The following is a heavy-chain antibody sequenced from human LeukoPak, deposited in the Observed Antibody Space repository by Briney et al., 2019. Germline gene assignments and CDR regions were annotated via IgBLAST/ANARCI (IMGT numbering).Heavy chain of an antibody. CDR1: GFTFSSYW. CDR2: IKQDGSEK. J-gene: IGHJ6*03. V-gene: IGHV3-7*01. Sequence: GGSLRLSCAASGFTFSSYWMSWVRQAPGKGLEWVANIKQDGSEKYYVDSVKGRFTISRDNAKNSLYLQMNSLRAEDTAVYYCARGSSSSLDYYYYYMDVWGKGTTVTVSS. CDR3: ARGSSSSLDYYYYYMDV. D-gene: IGHD6-6*01.